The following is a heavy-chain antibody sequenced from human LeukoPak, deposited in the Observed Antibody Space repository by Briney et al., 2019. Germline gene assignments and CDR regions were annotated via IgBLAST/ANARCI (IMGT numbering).Heavy chain of an antibody. J-gene: IGHJ4*02. CDR2: ISGNGGTT. CDR3: ARGRTGAGRYYLDY. CDR1: GFIFSTYG. V-gene: IGHV3-23*01. D-gene: IGHD3-10*01. Sequence: GGSLRLSCAASGFIFSTYGMSWVRQAPGKGLEWVSSISGNGGTTYYADSVKGRFIISRDNSKNTLHLQINSLRVEDTAKYYCARGRTGAGRYYLDYWGQGTLVTVSS.